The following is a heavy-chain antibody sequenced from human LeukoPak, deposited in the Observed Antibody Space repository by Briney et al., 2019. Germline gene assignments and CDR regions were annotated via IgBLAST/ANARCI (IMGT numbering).Heavy chain of an antibody. D-gene: IGHD3-10*01. CDR3: ARESMLRGVTP. CDR1: GGSFSGYY. J-gene: IGHJ5*02. CDR2: IYHSGYT. V-gene: IGHV4-59*01. Sequence: SETLSLTCAVYGGSFSGYYWSWIRQPPGKGLEWIGYIYHSGYTNYNPSLKSRVSMSVDTSKSQFSLRLSSVTAADTAVYYCARESMLRGVTPWGQGTLVTVSS.